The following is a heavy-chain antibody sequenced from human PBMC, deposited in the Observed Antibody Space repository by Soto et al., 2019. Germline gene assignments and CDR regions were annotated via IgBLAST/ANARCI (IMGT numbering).Heavy chain of an antibody. D-gene: IGHD3-9*01. CDR2: INHSGST. CDR3: ARGRPYYDILTGYSHYFDY. J-gene: IGHJ4*02. V-gene: IGHV4-34*01. CDR1: GGSFSGYY. Sequence: SETLSLTCAVYGGSFSGYYWSWIRQPPGKGLEWIGEINHSGSTNYNPSLKSRVTISVDTSKNQFSLKLSSVTAADTAVYYCARGRPYYDILTGYSHYFDYWGQGTLVTVSS.